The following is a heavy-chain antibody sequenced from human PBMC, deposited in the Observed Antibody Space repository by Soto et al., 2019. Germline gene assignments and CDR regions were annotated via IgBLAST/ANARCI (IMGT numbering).Heavy chain of an antibody. CDR2: IYSGGST. D-gene: IGHD3-22*01. V-gene: IGHV3-53*04. CDR3: GRGGPPTYYYDSSGYPFDY. Sequence: GGSLRLSCAASGFTVSSNYMSWVRQAPGKGLEWVSVIYSGGSTYYADSVKGRFTISRHNSKNTLYLQMNSLRAEDTAVYYCGRGGPPTYYYDSSGYPFDYWGQGTLVTVSS. J-gene: IGHJ4*02. CDR1: GFTVSSNY.